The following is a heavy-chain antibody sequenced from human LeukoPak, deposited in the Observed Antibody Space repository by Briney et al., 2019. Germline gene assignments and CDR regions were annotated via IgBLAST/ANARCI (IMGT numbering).Heavy chain of an antibody. CDR1: GFTFSSYG. D-gene: IGHD2-21*02. V-gene: IGHV3-23*01. CDR2: SRTSGSA. Sequence: GGSLRLSCAASGFTFSSYGMSWVRQAPGKGLEWVSASRTSGSAYYADSVKGRFTISRDNSKNTLYLQMNSLRAEDTAIYYCAKRLGDPRAFDYWGQGTLVTVSS. J-gene: IGHJ4*02. CDR3: AKRLGDPRAFDY.